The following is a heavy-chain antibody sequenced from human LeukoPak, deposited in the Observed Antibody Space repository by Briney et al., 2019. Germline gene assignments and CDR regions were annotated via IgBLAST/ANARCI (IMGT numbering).Heavy chain of an antibody. D-gene: IGHD2-8*01. Sequence: PSGTLSLTCAVSGGSISIDYRWSWVRQAPGKGLEWIGEVLHSGSTTYNPSLKSRVTISVDTSKNQLSLEVTSATAADTAMYYCARNGAFSLDYWGQGILVTVSS. J-gene: IGHJ4*02. CDR1: GGSISIDYR. V-gene: IGHV4-4*02. CDR2: VLHSGST. CDR3: ARNGAFSLDY.